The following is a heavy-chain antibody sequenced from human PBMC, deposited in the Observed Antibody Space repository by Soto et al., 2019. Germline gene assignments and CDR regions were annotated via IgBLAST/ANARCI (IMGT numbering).Heavy chain of an antibody. J-gene: IGHJ5*01. CDR3: ARGSQSIFGVVPPPLNWFDS. Sequence: ASVKVSCKASGYTFTSYGISWVRQAPGQGLEWMGWISAYNGNTNYAQKLQGRVTMTTDTSTSTAYMELRILRSDDTAVYYCARGSQSIFGVVPPPLNWFDSWGQGTLVTVSS. CDR1: GYTFTSYG. CDR2: ISAYNGNT. D-gene: IGHD3-3*01. V-gene: IGHV1-18*01.